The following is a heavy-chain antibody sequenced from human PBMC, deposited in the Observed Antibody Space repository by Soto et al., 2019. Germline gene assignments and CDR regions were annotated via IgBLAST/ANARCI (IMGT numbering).Heavy chain of an antibody. D-gene: IGHD3-3*01. CDR3: ANGITIFGVVTARDY. CDR1: GFTFSSYW. CDR2: INSDGSST. Sequence: EVQLVESGGGLVQPGGSLRLSCAASGFTFSSYWMHWVRQARGKGLVWVSRINSDGSSTSYADSVKGRFTISRDNAKNTLYLQMNSLRAEDTAVYYCANGITIFGVVTARDYWGQGTLVTVSS. J-gene: IGHJ4*02. V-gene: IGHV3-74*01.